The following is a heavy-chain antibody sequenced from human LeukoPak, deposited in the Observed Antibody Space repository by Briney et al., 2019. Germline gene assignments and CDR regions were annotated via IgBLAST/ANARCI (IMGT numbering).Heavy chain of an antibody. Sequence: GGSLRLSCAASGFTFSSYWMNWARQAPGKGLEWVASINHNGHVNYYVDSVKGRFTISRDNAKNSLYLQMNSLRAEDTAVYYCARGSYCSGGSCYRYAFDIWGQGTMVTVSS. J-gene: IGHJ3*02. CDR1: GFTFSSYW. V-gene: IGHV3-7*04. D-gene: IGHD2-15*01. CDR3: ARGSYCSGGSCYRYAFDI. CDR2: INHNGHVN.